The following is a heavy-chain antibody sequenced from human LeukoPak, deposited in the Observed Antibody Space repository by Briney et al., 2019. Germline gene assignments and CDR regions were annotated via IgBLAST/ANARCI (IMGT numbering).Heavy chain of an antibody. CDR1: GGTFSSYA. D-gene: IGHD3-22*01. J-gene: IGHJ4*02. CDR3: AVDSSGYYLQYFDY. CDR2: IIPIFGTA. V-gene: IGHV1-69*13. Sequence: GASVKVSCKASGGTFSSYAISWMRQAPGQGLEWMGAIIPIFGTANYAQKFQGRVTITADESTSTAYMELSSLRSEDTAVYYCAVDSSGYYLQYFDYWGQGTLVTVSS.